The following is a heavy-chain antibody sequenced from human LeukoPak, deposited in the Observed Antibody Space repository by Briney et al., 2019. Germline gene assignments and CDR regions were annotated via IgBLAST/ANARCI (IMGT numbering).Heavy chain of an antibody. D-gene: IGHD3-3*01. CDR3: ARVTYYDFWSGYSSNFDY. J-gene: IGHJ4*02. Sequence: SETLSLTCTVSGGSISSSSYYWGWIRQPPGKGLEWIGRIYYSGSTYYNPSLKSRVTISVDTSKNQFYLKLSSVTAADTAVYYCARVTYYDFWSGYSSNFDYWGQGTLVTVSS. CDR2: IYYSGST. V-gene: IGHV4-39*01. CDR1: GGSISSSSYY.